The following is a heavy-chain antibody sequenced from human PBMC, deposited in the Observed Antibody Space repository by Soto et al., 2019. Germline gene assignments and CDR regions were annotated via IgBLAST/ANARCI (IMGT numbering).Heavy chain of an antibody. Sequence: PSETLSLTCAVSGGSISSSNWWSWVRQPPGKGLEWIGEIYHSGSTNYNPSLKSRFTISVDKSKNQFSLKLSSVTAADTAVYYCARVSGSYYYGMDVWGQGTTVTVSS. CDR2: IYHSGST. J-gene: IGHJ6*02. CDR3: ARVSGSYYYGMDV. D-gene: IGHD1-26*01. CDR1: GGSISSSNW. V-gene: IGHV4-4*02.